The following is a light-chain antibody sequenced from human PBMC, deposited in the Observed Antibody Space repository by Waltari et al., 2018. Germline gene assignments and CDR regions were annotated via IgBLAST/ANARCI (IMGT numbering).Light chain of an antibody. J-gene: IGKJ3*01. Sequence: DIVMTQSPDSLAVSLGERATINCTSSQSVLLSSNNRMYLAWYQQKPGQPPKLLFYWASTRESGVPDRFSGSGSGTDFSLTISSLQAEDVAVYYCQQYYSPPFTFGPGTKVEIK. CDR1: QSVLLSSNNRMY. CDR2: WAS. CDR3: QQYYSPPFT. V-gene: IGKV4-1*01.